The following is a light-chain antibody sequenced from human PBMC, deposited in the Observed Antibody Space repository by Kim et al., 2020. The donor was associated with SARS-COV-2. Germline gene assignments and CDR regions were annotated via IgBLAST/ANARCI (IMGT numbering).Light chain of an antibody. Sequence: GQSVTIPCTGTSSDIGGYNFVAWYQQHPGKAPKVMIYEVNKRPSGVPDRFSGSKSRNTASLTVSGLQAEDEADYYCSSYAGRQNLVFGGGTQLTVL. CDR3: SSYAGRQNLV. V-gene: IGLV2-8*01. CDR1: SSDIGGYNF. J-gene: IGLJ2*01. CDR2: EVN.